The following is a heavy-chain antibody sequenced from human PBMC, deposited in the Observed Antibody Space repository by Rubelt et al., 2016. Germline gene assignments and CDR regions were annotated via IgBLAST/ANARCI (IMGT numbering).Heavy chain of an antibody. V-gene: IGHV1-69*06. Sequence: QVQLVQSGAEVKKPGSSVKVSCKASGGTFSSYAISWVRQAPGQGLEWMGGIIPIFGTANYAQKFQGRVTITADKSTSTAYIELSSLRSEDTAVYYCASPPYDILTGYDYYDGMDVWGQGTTVTVSS. CDR3: ASPPYDILTGYDYYDGMDV. D-gene: IGHD3-9*01. CDR2: IIPIFGTA. CDR1: GGTFSSYA. J-gene: IGHJ6*02.